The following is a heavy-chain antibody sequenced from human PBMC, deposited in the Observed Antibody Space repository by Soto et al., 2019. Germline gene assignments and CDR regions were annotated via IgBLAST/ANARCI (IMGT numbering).Heavy chain of an antibody. J-gene: IGHJ6*02. V-gene: IGHV3-48*03. CDR2: SSSSGSTI. CDR3: ARDRVPYCTNGVCPRGDYYYYGMDV. D-gene: IGHD2-8*01. CDR1: VFTFSSYE. Sequence: PGGLLRRSCSDSVFTFSSYEMNCLRQSPGKGLEWVSYSSSSGSTIYYADSVKGRFTISRDNAKNSLYLQMNSLRAEDTAVYYCARDRVPYCTNGVCPRGDYYYYGMDVWGQGTTVTVSS.